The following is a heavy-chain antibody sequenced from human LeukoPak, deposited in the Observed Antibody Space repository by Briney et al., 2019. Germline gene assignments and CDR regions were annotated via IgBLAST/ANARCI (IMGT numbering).Heavy chain of an antibody. CDR2: IYTSGST. D-gene: IGHD5-18*01. CDR1: GGSISSGSYY. Sequence: SQTLSLTCTVSGGSISSGSYYWSWIRQPAGKGLEWIGRIYTSGSTNYNPSLKSRVTISVDTSKSQFSLKLSSVTAADTAVYYCAGTEYSYSFFDYWGQGTLVTVSS. J-gene: IGHJ4*02. CDR3: AGTEYSYSFFDY. V-gene: IGHV4-61*02.